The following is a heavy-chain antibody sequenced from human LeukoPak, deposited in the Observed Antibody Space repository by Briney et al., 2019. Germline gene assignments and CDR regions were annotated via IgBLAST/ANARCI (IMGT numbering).Heavy chain of an antibody. CDR2: ISAYNGNT. J-gene: IGHJ4*02. V-gene: IGHV1-18*01. CDR3: ARFRSSSLPLYYFDY. D-gene: IGHD6-6*01. CDR1: GYNFTCYG. Sequence: ASVKVSCKASGYNFTCYGISWVRQAPGQGLEWMGWISAYNGNTNYAQKLQGRVTMPTDTSTSTAYMELRSLRSDDTAVYYCARFRSSSLPLYYFDYWGQGTLVTVSS.